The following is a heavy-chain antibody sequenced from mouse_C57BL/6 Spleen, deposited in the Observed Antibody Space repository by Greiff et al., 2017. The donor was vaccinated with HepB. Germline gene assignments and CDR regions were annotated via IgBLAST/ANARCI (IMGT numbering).Heavy chain of an antibody. CDR3: ARPYYSNSYWYFDV. D-gene: IGHD2-5*01. CDR2: IDPSDSYT. Sequence: VQLQQPGAELVMPGASVKLSCKASGYTFTSYWMHWVKQRPGQGLEWIGEIDPSDSYTNYNQKFKGKSTLTVDKSSSTAYMQLSSLTSEDSAVSYCARPYYSNSYWYFDVWGTGTTVTVSS. CDR1: GYTFTSYW. J-gene: IGHJ1*03. V-gene: IGHV1-69*01.